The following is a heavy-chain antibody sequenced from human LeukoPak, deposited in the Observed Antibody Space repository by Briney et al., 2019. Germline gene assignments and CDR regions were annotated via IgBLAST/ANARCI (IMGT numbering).Heavy chain of an antibody. CDR2: IYGADTI. V-gene: IGHV3-66*01. J-gene: IGHJ4*02. CDR3: ARGASGAYFDY. D-gene: IGHD2-15*01. CDR1: GSTISSSY. Sequence: LTGGSLRLSCAASGSTISSSYMSWVRQVPGKGLEWVSCIYGADTIYYADFVKDRFTISRDSNRNILYLQMNSLRAEDTAVYYCARGASGAYFDYWGQGTLVTVSS.